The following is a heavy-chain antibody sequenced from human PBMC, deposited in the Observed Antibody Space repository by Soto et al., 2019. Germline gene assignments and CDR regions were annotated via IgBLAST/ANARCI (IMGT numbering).Heavy chain of an antibody. CDR2: IWYDGDNK. CDR3: ARAGTYCGGDCYYKTDEYFQH. V-gene: IGHV3-33*01. Sequence: QVQLVESGGGVVQPGRSLRLSCAASGFTFSSYGIHWVRQAPGKGLEWVAVIWYDGDNKYYADSVKGRFTISRDNSKNTLYLQMNSRRAEDTAVYYCARAGTYCGGDCYYKTDEYFQHWGQGTLVIVSS. J-gene: IGHJ1*01. D-gene: IGHD2-21*02. CDR1: GFTFSSYG.